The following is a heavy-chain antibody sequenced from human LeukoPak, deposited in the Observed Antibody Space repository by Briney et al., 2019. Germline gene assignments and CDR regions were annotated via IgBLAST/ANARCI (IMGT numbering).Heavy chain of an antibody. J-gene: IGHJ6*02. CDR1: GFTFSSYA. CDR2: ISYDGSNK. CDR3: AREWGIAASMDV. Sequence: PGGSLRLSCAASGFTFSSYAMHWARQAPGKGLEWVAVISYDGSNKYYADSVKGRFTISRDNSKNTLYLQMNSLRAEDTAVYYCAREWGIAASMDVWGQGTTVTVSS. D-gene: IGHD6-13*01. V-gene: IGHV3-30*04.